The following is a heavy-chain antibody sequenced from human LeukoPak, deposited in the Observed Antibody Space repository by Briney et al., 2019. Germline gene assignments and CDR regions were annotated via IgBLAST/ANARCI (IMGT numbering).Heavy chain of an antibody. J-gene: IGHJ1*01. D-gene: IGHD1-14*01. CDR1: GGSFSGYY. Sequence: SETLSLTCAVYGGSFSGYYWSWIRQPPGKGLEWIGEINHSGSTNYNPSLKSRVTISVDTSKNQFSLKLSSVTAADTAVYYCAREPTSLILWGQGTLVTVSS. CDR3: AREPTSLIL. V-gene: IGHV4-34*01. CDR2: INHSGST.